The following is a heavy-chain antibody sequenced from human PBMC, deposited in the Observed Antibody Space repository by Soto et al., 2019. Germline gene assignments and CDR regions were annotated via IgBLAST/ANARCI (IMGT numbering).Heavy chain of an antibody. Sequence: EVQLVESGGGLVQPGRSLRLSCAASGFTFDDYAMHWVRQAPGKGLEWVSGVRWNSGSIGYADSVKGRFTISRDNAKNSLYLQMNSLRAEDTALYYCAKGRTFYYYDSSGYRDAFDIWGQGTMVTVSS. CDR3: AKGRTFYYYDSSGYRDAFDI. J-gene: IGHJ3*02. CDR2: VRWNSGSI. V-gene: IGHV3-9*01. CDR1: GFTFDDYA. D-gene: IGHD3-22*01.